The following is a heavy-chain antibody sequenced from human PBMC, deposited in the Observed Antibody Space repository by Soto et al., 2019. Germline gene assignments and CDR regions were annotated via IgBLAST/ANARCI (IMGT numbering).Heavy chain of an antibody. CDR3: ARDGSTSWYSYDYHGMDV. Sequence: EVQLVESGGGLVQPGGSLRLSCAASGFTFRTYWLSWVRQVPGTGLEWVANINLAGSEKNYVDSVKGRFTISRDNARNSLYLQMSSLRAEDTALYYCARDGSTSWYSYDYHGMDVWGQGTTVTVSS. CDR2: INLAGSEK. V-gene: IGHV3-7*05. D-gene: IGHD5-18*01. J-gene: IGHJ6*02. CDR1: GFTFRTYW.